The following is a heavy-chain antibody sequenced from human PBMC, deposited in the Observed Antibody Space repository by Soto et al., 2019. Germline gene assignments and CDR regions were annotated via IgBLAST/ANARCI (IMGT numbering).Heavy chain of an antibody. J-gene: IGHJ4*02. CDR2: IKHDGSEK. V-gene: IGHV3-7*03. Sequence: EVQLVGSGGDLVQPGGSLRLSCVVSGFSFSSNWMYWVRQAPGKGLEWVAHIKHDGSEKYYGDSVKGRFAISRDNAKNPLYLQMDSLSVDDTAVYYCARGLYSRGYWGQGTLVTVSS. CDR3: ARGLYSRGY. D-gene: IGHD3-16*01. CDR1: GFSFSSNW.